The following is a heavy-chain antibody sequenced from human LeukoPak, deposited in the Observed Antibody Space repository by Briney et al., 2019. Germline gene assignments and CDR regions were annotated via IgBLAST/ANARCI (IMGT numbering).Heavy chain of an antibody. D-gene: IGHD3-3*01. CDR2: IISDSSAI. J-gene: IGHJ5*01. CDR3: AGGTEPYDFWSGYPSRWFDS. CDR1: GFTFSPYF. V-gene: IGHV3-21*05. Sequence: PGGSLRLSCAASGFTFSPYFMNWVRQAPGKGLEWVSFIISDSSAIYYADSVTGRFTISRDNAKNSLYLQMNSLRAEDTAVYYCAGGTEPYDFWSGYPSRWFDSWGQGTLVTVSS.